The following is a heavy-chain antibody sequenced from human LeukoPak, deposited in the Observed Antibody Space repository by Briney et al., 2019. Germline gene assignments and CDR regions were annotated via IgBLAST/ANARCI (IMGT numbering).Heavy chain of an antibody. CDR1: GGSISSSNW. J-gene: IGHJ4*02. CDR2: IYHSGST. D-gene: IGHD1-26*01. CDR3: ARRRERRRTDRFDYFDY. Sequence: SETLSLTCAVSGGSISSSNWWSWARQPPGKGLEWIGEIYHSGSTNYNPSLKSRVTISVDKSKNQFSLKLSSVTAADTAVYYCARRRERRRTDRFDYFDYWGQGALVAVSS. V-gene: IGHV4-4*02.